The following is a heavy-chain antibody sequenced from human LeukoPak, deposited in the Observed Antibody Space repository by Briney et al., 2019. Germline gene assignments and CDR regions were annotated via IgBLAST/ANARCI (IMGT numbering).Heavy chain of an antibody. CDR1: GFTFSCYA. J-gene: IGHJ4*02. V-gene: IGHV3-23*01. D-gene: IGHD3-22*01. Sequence: GGSLRLSCAASGFTFSCYAMSWVRQAPGKGLEWVSAISGSGGATYYADSVKGRFTISRDNSKNTLYLQMNSLRAEDTAVFYCAKEGGRYYDSSGNYWGQGALVTVSS. CDR2: ISGSGGAT. CDR3: AKEGGRYYDSSGNY.